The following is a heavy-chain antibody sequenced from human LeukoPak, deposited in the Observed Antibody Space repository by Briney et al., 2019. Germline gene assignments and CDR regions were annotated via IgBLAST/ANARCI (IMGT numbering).Heavy chain of an antibody. Sequence: ASVKVSCKASGYTFTSYYIHWVRQAPGQGLEWMVIINPSGGSTSYAQKFQGRVTMTRDTSTSTVYMELSSLRSEDTAVYYCAREAGTAMAPFDYWGQGTLVTVSS. D-gene: IGHD5-18*01. V-gene: IGHV1-46*01. J-gene: IGHJ4*02. CDR2: INPSGGST. CDR1: GYTFTSYY. CDR3: AREAGTAMAPFDY.